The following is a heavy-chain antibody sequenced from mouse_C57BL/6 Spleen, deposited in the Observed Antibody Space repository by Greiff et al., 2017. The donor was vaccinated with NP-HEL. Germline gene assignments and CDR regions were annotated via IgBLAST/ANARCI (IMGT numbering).Heavy chain of an antibody. Sequence: EVKLVESGGGLVQPGGSLKLSCAASGFTFSDYYMYWVRQTPEKRLEWVAYISNGGGSTYYPDTVKGRFTISRDNAKNTLYLQMSRLKSEDTAMYYCARRDYGSSYDYYAMDYWGQGTSVTVSS. CDR1: GFTFSDYY. V-gene: IGHV5-12*01. CDR2: ISNGGGST. J-gene: IGHJ4*01. D-gene: IGHD1-1*01. CDR3: ARRDYGSSYDYYAMDY.